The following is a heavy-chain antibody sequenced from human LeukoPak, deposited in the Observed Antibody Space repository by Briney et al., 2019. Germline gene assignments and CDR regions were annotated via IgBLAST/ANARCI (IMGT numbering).Heavy chain of an antibody. J-gene: IGHJ4*02. Sequence: GGSLRLSCAASGFTVSNYSMNWVRQAPGKGLEWGSSISSNSKYIYYADSVKGRFTISRDNAKNSLYLQMNSLRAEDTAVYYCARDLGDSWGLWGGYRYPLDHWGQGTLVTVSA. CDR1: GFTVSNYS. CDR3: ARDLGDSWGLWGGYRYPLDH. CDR2: ISSNSKYI. V-gene: IGHV3-21*01. D-gene: IGHD3-16*02.